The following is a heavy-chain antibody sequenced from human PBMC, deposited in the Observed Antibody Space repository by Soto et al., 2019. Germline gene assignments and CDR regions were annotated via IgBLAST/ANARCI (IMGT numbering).Heavy chain of an antibody. J-gene: IGHJ6*02. V-gene: IGHV3-48*01. CDR1: GFPFSSYS. CDR3: ARGRYCSSTSCYLYYYYGMDV. CDR2: ISSSSSTI. Sequence: GGSLRLSCAASGFPFSSYSMNWVRQAPGKGLEWVSYISSSSSTIYYADSVKGRFTISRDNAKNSLYLQMNSLRAEDTAVYYCARGRYCSSTSCYLYYYYGMDVWGQGTTVTVSS. D-gene: IGHD2-2*01.